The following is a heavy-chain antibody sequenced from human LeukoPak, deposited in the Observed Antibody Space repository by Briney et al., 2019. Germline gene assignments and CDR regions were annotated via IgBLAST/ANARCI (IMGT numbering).Heavy chain of an antibody. CDR1: GWSFSGYY. CDR3: ATRLGRELPPYY. D-gene: IGHD1-26*01. V-gene: IGHV4-34*01. CDR2: INHSGST. J-gene: IGHJ4*02. Sequence: SETLSLTCAVYGWSFSGYYWSWIRQPPGKGLEWIGEINHSGSTNYNPSLKSRVTISVDTSKNQFSLKLSSVTAADTAVYYCATRLGRELPPYYWGQGTLVTVPS.